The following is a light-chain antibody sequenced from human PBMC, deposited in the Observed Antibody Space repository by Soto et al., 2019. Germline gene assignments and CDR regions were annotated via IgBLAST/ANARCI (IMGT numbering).Light chain of an antibody. J-gene: IGKJ2*01. V-gene: IGKV3-20*01. CDR3: KQYGRSPPYT. CDR1: QTVSGNY. Sequence: EIVLTQAPRILSLSPGERATLSCRASQTVSGNYLAWYQQKPGQSPRLLIYGSSDRATGIPDRFSGSGSGPHFTVTINIVEPEDFAVYYCKQYGRSPPYTFGQWTTLEI. CDR2: GSS.